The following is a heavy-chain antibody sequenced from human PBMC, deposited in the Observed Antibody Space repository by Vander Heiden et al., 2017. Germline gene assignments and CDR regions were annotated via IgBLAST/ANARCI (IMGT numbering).Heavy chain of an antibody. CDR2: ISSSSSYI. J-gene: IGHJ4*02. D-gene: IGHD5-12*01. CDR3: ARDGYGGLGY. Sequence: EVQPVESGVGLVKPGGSMSLLCAASGFTFSSYSMNWFRQAPGKGLEWVSSISSSSSYIYYADSVKGRFTISRDNAKNSLYLQMNSLRAEDTAVYYCARDGYGGLGYWGQGTLVAVSS. V-gene: IGHV3-21*01. CDR1: GFTFSSYS.